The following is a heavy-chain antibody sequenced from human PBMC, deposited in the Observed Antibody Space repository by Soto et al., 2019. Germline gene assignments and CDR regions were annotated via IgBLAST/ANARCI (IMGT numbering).Heavy chain of an antibody. D-gene: IGHD1-26*01. V-gene: IGHV1-2*04. Sequence: ASVKVSCTAPGYTFTGYYMHWARQAPGQGLEWMGWINPNSGGTNYAQKFQGWVTMTRDTSISTAYMELSRLRSDDTAVYYCAREWAYAFDIWGQGTMVTVSS. CDR1: GYTFTGYY. J-gene: IGHJ3*02. CDR2: INPNSGGT. CDR3: AREWAYAFDI.